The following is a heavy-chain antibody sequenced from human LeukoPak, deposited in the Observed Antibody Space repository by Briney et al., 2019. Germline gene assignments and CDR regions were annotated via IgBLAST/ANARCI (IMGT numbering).Heavy chain of an antibody. CDR2: INPTGGST. Sequence: ASVKVSCKSSGYTFTDYYVHWVRQAPGQGLEWMGLINPTGGSTGYAQKFQGRVTMTRDMSTSTDYMELSSLRSEDTAIYYCARDNSVGDNAWWFDPWGQGTLVTVSS. CDR3: ARDNSVGDNAWWFDP. V-gene: IGHV1-46*01. D-gene: IGHD1-26*01. CDR1: GYTFTDYY. J-gene: IGHJ5*02.